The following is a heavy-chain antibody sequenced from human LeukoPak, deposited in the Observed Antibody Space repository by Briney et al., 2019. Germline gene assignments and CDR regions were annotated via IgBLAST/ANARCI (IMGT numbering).Heavy chain of an antibody. CDR3: IRTLIVATSPYMDV. V-gene: IGHV3-74*01. D-gene: IGHD5-12*01. J-gene: IGHJ6*03. CDR2: VNSDGTGK. Sequence: GGSLRLSCAASGFTFSSYWMHWVRQAAGKGLVWVSRVNSDGTGKTYADSVEGRFTISRDNAKNTLYLQMNSLRAEDTAIYYCIRTLIVATSPYMDVWGKGTTVTVSS. CDR1: GFTFSSYW.